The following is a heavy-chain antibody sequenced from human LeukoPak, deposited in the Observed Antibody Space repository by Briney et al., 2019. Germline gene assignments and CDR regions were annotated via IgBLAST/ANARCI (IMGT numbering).Heavy chain of an antibody. V-gene: IGHV3-23*01. CDR3: VREGYTYGLAFDY. Sequence: GGSLRLSCAASGFTFSSYAMTWVRQAPGKGLEWVSAISRSGGDTEYADSVKGRFTISRDNSKNTLYMQMNSLRAEDTAVYYCVREGYTYGLAFDYWGQGTLVTVSS. CDR2: ISRSGGDT. J-gene: IGHJ4*02. CDR1: GFTFSSYA. D-gene: IGHD5-18*01.